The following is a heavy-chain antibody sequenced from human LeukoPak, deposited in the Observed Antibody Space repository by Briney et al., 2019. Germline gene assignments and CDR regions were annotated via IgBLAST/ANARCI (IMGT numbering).Heavy chain of an antibody. V-gene: IGHV3-48*03. Sequence: GGSLRLSCAASGFTFCSYVMNLVRQAPGKGLEWVSYISSSGSTIYYADSVKGRFTVSRDNAKKSLYLQMNSLRAEDTAVYYCARDPHTAMVPWYMDVWGKGTTVTVSS. CDR3: ARDPHTAMVPWYMDV. CDR2: ISSSGSTI. CDR1: GFTFCSYV. D-gene: IGHD5-18*01. J-gene: IGHJ6*03.